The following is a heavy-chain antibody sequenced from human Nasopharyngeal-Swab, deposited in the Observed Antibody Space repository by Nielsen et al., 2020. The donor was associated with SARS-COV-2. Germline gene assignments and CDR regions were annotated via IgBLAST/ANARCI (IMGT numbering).Heavy chain of an antibody. CDR1: GYRFSTYW. Sequence: GESLKISCKGSGYRFSTYWINWVRQMPGKGLEWMGIIYPGDSDTKYSPSFQGQVSISVDKSINTAYLQWNSLKASDTAMYYCVRPEGVATSFKYYFQYGMDVWGQGTMVTVPS. CDR2: IYPGDSDT. J-gene: IGHJ6*02. CDR3: VRPEGVATSFKYYFQYGMDV. D-gene: IGHD5-12*01. V-gene: IGHV5-51*01.